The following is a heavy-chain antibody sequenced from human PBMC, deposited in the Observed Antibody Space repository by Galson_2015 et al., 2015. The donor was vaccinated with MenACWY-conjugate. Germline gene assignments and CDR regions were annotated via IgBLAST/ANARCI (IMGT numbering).Heavy chain of an antibody. CDR1: GYNFATYA. CDR3: TRSPVGKFDY. J-gene: IGHJ4*02. D-gene: IGHD2-2*01. V-gene: IGHV1-3*01. Sequence: SVKVSCKASGYNFATYAIHWVRQAPGHRLEWMAWINVANGDTKYAQKFQDRVTLSTDTSANTVYMELSGLRSEGTAMYYCTRSPVGKFDYWGQGTLLTVSS. CDR2: INVANGDT.